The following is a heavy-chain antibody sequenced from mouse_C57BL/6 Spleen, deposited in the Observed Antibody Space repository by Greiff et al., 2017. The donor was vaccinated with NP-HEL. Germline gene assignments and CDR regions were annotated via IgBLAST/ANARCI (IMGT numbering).Heavy chain of an antibody. Sequence: QVQLQQSGAELVKPGASVKMSCKASGYTFTSYWITWVKQRPGQGLEWIGDIYPGSGSTNYNEKFKSKATLTVDTSSSTAYMQLSSLTSEDSAVYYCARSSRRTGTSDYWGQGTTLTVSS. CDR1: GYTFTSYW. CDR2: IYPGSGST. J-gene: IGHJ2*01. V-gene: IGHV1-55*01. CDR3: ARSSRRTGTSDY. D-gene: IGHD4-1*01.